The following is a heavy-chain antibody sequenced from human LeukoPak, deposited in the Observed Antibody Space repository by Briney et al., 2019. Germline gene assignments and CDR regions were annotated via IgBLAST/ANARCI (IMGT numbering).Heavy chain of an antibody. V-gene: IGHV3-9*01. J-gene: IGHJ4*02. CDR1: GFTFDDYA. Sequence: PGRSLRLSCAASGFTFDDYAMHWVRQAPGKGLEWVSGISWNSGSIGYADSVKGRFTISRDNAKNSLYLQMNSLRAEDTALYYCAKERAAAYFDYWGQGTLVTVS. CDR2: ISWNSGSI. CDR3: AKERAAAYFDY. D-gene: IGHD6-13*01.